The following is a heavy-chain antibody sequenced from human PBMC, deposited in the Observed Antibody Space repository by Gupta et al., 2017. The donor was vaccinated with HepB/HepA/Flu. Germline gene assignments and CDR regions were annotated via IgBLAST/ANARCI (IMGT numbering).Heavy chain of an antibody. CDR1: GGSFSGYY. D-gene: IGHD5-12*01. J-gene: IGHJ6*02. CDR3: ARGGGIDSGFQENTPKYGMDV. Sequence: QVQLQQWGAGLLKPSETLSLTCAVYGGSFSGYYWSWIRQPPGTGLEWIGEINHSGSTNYNPSLKRRVPISVDTSKNQFSLKLSFVTAADTAVYYCARGGGIDSGFQENTPKYGMDVWGQGTTVTVAS. CDR2: INHSGST. V-gene: IGHV4-34*01.